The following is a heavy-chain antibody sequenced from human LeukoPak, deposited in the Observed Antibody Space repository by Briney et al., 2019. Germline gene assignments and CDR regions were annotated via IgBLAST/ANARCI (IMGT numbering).Heavy chain of an antibody. CDR1: GFTFSSYG. CDR3: ARLWFGEGSFDWFDP. V-gene: IGHV3-30*02. Sequence: PGGSLRLSCAASGFTFSSYGMHWVRQAPGKGLEWVAFIRYDGSSKYYADSVKGRFTISRDNSKNTLYLQMNSLRAEDTAVYYCARLWFGEGSFDWFDPWGQGTLVTVSS. D-gene: IGHD3-10*01. J-gene: IGHJ5*02. CDR2: IRYDGSSK.